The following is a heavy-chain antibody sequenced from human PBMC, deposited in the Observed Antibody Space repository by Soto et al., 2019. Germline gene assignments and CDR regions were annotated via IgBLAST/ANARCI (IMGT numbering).Heavy chain of an antibody. CDR2: ISYDGSNK. V-gene: IGHV3-30-3*01. J-gene: IGHJ1*01. CDR3: AREFPPYSSSWYGHFQH. D-gene: IGHD6-13*01. CDR1: GFTFSSYA. Sequence: RISCAASGFTFSSYAMQWVRQSSGKGLEWEANISYDGSNKYYADSDNGRFTISRANSNNTLYLHMNSLTAEATAVNDSAREFPPYSSSWYGHFQHLGQGILLTVSS.